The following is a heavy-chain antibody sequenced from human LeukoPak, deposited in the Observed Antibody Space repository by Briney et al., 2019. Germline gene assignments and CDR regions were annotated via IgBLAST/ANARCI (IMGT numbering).Heavy chain of an antibody. CDR1: GSTFSSYS. Sequence: GGSLRLSCAASGSTFSSYSMNWVRQAPGKGLEWVSSISSGSSYIYYADSLKGRFTISRDNAKNSLYLQMNSLRADDTAVYYCARDCGGDCYSHYFDYWGQGTLVTVSS. D-gene: IGHD2-21*02. J-gene: IGHJ4*02. V-gene: IGHV3-21*01. CDR2: ISSGSSYI. CDR3: ARDCGGDCYSHYFDY.